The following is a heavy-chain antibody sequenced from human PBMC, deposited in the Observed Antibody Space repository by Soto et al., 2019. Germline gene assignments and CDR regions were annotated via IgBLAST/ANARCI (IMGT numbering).Heavy chain of an antibody. D-gene: IGHD3-22*01. J-gene: IGHJ4*02. CDR1: GYTFTSYA. V-gene: IGHV1-3*01. CDR2: INAGNGNT. CDR3: AEDYYDGSGYYPPALLFDY. Sequence: QVQLVQSGAEVKKPGASVKVSCKASGYTFTSYAMHWVRQAPGQRLEWMGWINAGNGNTKYSQKFQGRVTITRDTSARTASMELSSLRSEDTAVYYCAEDYYDGSGYYPPALLFDYWGQGTLVTVSS.